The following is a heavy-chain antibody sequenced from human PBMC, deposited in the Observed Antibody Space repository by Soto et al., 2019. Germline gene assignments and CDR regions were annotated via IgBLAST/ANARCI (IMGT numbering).Heavy chain of an antibody. D-gene: IGHD1-26*01. CDR1: GGSVTSDEDY. CDR2: ISNSGST. Sequence: PSETLSLTCTVSGGSVTSDEDYWSWIRQSPGKGLEWIGYISNSGSTGYNPSLKTRLSMSVDRSKNQFTLRLTSVTAEDTAMYFCARSRYTGTYSGRFLGYWGQGSLVTVSS. CDR3: ARSRYTGTYSGRFLGY. V-gene: IGHV4-30-4*01. J-gene: IGHJ4*02.